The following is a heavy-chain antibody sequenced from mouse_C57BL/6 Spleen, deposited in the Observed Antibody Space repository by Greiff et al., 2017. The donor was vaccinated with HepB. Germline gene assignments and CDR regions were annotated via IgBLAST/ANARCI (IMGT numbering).Heavy chain of an antibody. D-gene: IGHD1-1*01. V-gene: IGHV1-7*01. CDR3: VRDGGSLYFDY. J-gene: IGHJ2*01. Sequence: QVQLQQSGAELVKPGASVKLSCKASGYTFTSYWMHWVNQRPGQGLEWIGDINPSSGYTNYNQKFKDKATLTADKSSSTAYMQLRSLTYEDSAVYYYVRDGGSLYFDYWGQGTTLPVSS. CDR1: GYTFTSYW. CDR2: INPSSGYT.